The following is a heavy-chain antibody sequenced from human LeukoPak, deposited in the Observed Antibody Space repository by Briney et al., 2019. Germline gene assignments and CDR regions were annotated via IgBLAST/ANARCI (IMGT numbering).Heavy chain of an antibody. CDR3: AREGSNSWYNFDY. CDR2: IYYSGST. CDR1: GGSISSYY. J-gene: IGHJ4*02. Sequence: SETLSLTCTVSGGSISSYYWSWIRQPPGKGLEWIGYIYYSGSTNYNPSLKSRVTISVDTSKNQFSMKLSSVTAADTAVYYCAREGSNSWYNFDYWGQETLVTVSS. V-gene: IGHV4-59*12. D-gene: IGHD6-13*01.